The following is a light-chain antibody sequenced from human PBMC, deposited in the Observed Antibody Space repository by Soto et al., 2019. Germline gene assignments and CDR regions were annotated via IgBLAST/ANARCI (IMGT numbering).Light chain of an antibody. V-gene: IGLV1-40*01. CDR2: ADK. CDR1: SSNIGGAYD. CDR3: QSYDSSLNGYV. Sequence: QAVVTQPPSVSGAPGQRGTISCTGSSSNIGGAYDVHWYQQLPGKAPKLIIYADKYRPSGVPDRVSGSKSGTAPSLAITGLQAEDEADYYCQSYDSSLNGYVFGTGTKLTVL. J-gene: IGLJ1*01.